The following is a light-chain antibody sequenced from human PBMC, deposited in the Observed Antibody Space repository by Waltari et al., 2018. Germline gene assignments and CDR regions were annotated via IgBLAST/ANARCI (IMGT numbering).Light chain of an antibody. V-gene: IGKV3-20*01. J-gene: IGKJ1*01. CDR3: QHYVRLPAT. CDR1: QRVSRS. CDR2: GAS. Sequence: IVLTQSQGTLSLSPGERATLSCRASQRVSRSLAWYQQKPGHAPNLLIYGASPRATGIPDRFTGSGSGTDFSLTISSLEPEDFAIYFCQHYVRLPATFGQGTKVEIK.